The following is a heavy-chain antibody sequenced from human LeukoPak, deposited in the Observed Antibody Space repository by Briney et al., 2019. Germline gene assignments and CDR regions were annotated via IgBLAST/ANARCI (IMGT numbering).Heavy chain of an antibody. V-gene: IGHV3-74*01. J-gene: IGHJ3*02. D-gene: IGHD3-16*01. CDR1: GFSFSSSW. Sequence: GGSLRLSCAASGFSFSSSWMLWIRQPPGKGLVWLSRISPDGSSTSYAASVKGRFTVSRDIARNTLSLQMNSLRAEDSAVYYCARLQGITPQPMTEGFDIWGKGTMVTVSS. CDR3: ARLQGITPQPMTEGFDI. CDR2: ISPDGSST.